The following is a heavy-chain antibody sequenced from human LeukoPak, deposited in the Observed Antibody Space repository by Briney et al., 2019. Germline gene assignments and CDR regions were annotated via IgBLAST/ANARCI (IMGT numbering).Heavy chain of an antibody. Sequence: GGSLRLSCAVSGFTFSSYAMSWVRQAPGKGLEWVSTISGSGDNTYHADSVRGRFTISRDNSKNTLYLQMNSLRAEDTAIYYCAKVSWANYFDYWGQGTLVTVSS. CDR2: ISGSGDNT. J-gene: IGHJ4*02. D-gene: IGHD6-13*01. V-gene: IGHV3-23*01. CDR1: GFTFSSYA. CDR3: AKVSWANYFDY.